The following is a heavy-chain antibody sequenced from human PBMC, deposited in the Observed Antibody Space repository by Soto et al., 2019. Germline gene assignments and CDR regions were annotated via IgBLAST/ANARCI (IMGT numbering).Heavy chain of an antibody. D-gene: IGHD3-10*01. J-gene: IGHJ4*02. CDR1: GFTFDDYG. CDR2: ISGSGGST. CDR3: PMVRFDY. Sequence: GGSLRLSCAASGFTFDDYGMSWVRQAPGKGLEWVSGISGSGGSTYYADSVKGRFTISRDNSKNTLYLQMNSLRAEDTAVYYCPMVRFDYWGQGTLVTVSS. V-gene: IGHV3-23*01.